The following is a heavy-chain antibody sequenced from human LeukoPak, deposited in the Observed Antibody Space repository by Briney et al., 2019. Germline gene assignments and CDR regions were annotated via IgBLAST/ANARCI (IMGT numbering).Heavy chain of an antibody. CDR1: GGTFSSYA. CDR2: IIPIFGTA. Sequence: PGASVKVSCKASGGTFSSYAISWVRQAPGQGLEWMGGIIPIFGTANYAQKFQGRVTITADESTSTAYMELSSLRSEDTAVYYCAREDQTYYYDSSGSDFDYWGQGTLVTVSS. J-gene: IGHJ4*02. CDR3: AREDQTYYYDSSGSDFDY. V-gene: IGHV1-69*13. D-gene: IGHD3-22*01.